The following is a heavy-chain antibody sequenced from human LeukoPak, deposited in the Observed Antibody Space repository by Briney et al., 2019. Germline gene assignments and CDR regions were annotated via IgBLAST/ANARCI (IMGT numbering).Heavy chain of an antibody. CDR1: GYTFTSYG. CDR2: ISAYNGNT. Sequence: ASVKVSCKASGYTFTSYGISWVRQAPGQGLEWMGWISAYNGNTNYAQKLQGRVTMTTDTSTSTAYMELRSLRSDDTAVYYCVSPEYSSSEGSFDIWGQGTMVTVSS. J-gene: IGHJ3*02. V-gene: IGHV1-18*01. CDR3: VSPEYSSSEGSFDI. D-gene: IGHD6-6*01.